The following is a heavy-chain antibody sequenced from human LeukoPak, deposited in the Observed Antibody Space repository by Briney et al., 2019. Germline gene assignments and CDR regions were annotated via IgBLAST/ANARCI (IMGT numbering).Heavy chain of an antibody. CDR3: ARGRYSSSWYPPYYYYYGMDV. D-gene: IGHD6-13*01. J-gene: IGHJ6*02. CDR2: INHSGST. CDR1: GGSFSGYY. Sequence: PSETLSLTCAVYGGSFSGYYWSWIRQPPGKGLEWIGEINHSGSTNYNPSLKSRVTISVDTSKNQFSLKLSSVTAADTAVYYCARGRYSSSWYPPYYYYYGMDVWGQGTTVTVSS. V-gene: IGHV4-34*01.